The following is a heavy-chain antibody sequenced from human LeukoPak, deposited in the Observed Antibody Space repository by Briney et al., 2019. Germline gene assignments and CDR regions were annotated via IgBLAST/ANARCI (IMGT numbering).Heavy chain of an antibody. CDR2: IRYDGSNK. CDR1: GFTFSSYG. Sequence: PGGSLRLSCAASGFTFSSYGMHWVRQAPGKGLEWVAFIRYDGSNKYYADSVKGRFTISRDNSKNTLYLQMNSLRAEDTAVYYCAKDLGKGWAAAGMFDYWGQGTLVTVSS. D-gene: IGHD6-13*01. CDR3: AKDLGKGWAAAGMFDY. J-gene: IGHJ4*02. V-gene: IGHV3-30*02.